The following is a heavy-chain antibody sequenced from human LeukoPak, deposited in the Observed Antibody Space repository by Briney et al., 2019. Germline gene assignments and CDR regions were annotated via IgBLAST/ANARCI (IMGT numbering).Heavy chain of an antibody. CDR2: IYPDDSDT. J-gene: IGHJ6*03. D-gene: IGHD2-8*01. Sequence: GESLKISCKGSGYSFTSYWIGWVRQMPGKGLEWMGIIYPDDSDTKYSPSFQGQVTISADKSISTAYLQWSSLKASDTAMYYCARLAFCTNAVCFANYYFSMDVWGRGTTVTVSS. CDR1: GYSFTSYW. V-gene: IGHV5-51*01. CDR3: ARLAFCTNAVCFANYYFSMDV.